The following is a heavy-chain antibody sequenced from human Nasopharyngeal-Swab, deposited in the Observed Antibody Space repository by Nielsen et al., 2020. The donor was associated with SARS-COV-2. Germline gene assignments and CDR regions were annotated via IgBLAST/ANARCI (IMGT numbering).Heavy chain of an antibody. J-gene: IGHJ3*02. Sequence: GESLKISCGASGFTVSSNYMSWVRQAPGKGLEWVSVIYSGGSTYYADSVKGRFTISRDNSKNTLYLQLNSLRAEDTAVYYCARAQQWLVRGVGGFDIWGQGTMVTVSS. CDR2: IYSGGST. CDR3: ARAQQWLVRGVGGFDI. V-gene: IGHV3-53*01. D-gene: IGHD6-19*01. CDR1: GFTVSSNY.